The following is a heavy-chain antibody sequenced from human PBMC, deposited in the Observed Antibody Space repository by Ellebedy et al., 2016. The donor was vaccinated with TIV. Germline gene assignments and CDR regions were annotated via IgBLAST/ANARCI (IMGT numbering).Heavy chain of an antibody. J-gene: IGHJ4*02. CDR3: ARGAPGHYCTSMSCSQVVFDN. D-gene: IGHD2-2*01. CDR1: GGSFSGYY. V-gene: IGHV4-34*01. Sequence: SETLSLXCAVYGGSFSGYYWTWVRQPPGKGLEWIGENNHDGSTNYNPSLKSRVTISVDTSKNQFSLKLNSVTAADTAVYYCARGAPGHYCTSMSCSQVVFDNWGQGTLVTVSS. CDR2: NNHDGST.